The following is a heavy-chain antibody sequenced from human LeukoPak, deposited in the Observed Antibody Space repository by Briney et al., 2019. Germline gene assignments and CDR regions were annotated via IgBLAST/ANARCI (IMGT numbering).Heavy chain of an antibody. CDR1: GDSISSYY. V-gene: IGHV4-59*08. D-gene: IGHD1-1*01. CDR3: ARQRHNWFDP. Sequence: SETLSLTCTVSGDSISSYYWSWIRQPPGKGLEWIGYIYYSGSTNYNPSLKSRVTISVDTSKNQFSLKLSSVTAADTAVYYCARQRHNWFDPWGQGTLVTVSS. CDR2: IYYSGST. J-gene: IGHJ5*02.